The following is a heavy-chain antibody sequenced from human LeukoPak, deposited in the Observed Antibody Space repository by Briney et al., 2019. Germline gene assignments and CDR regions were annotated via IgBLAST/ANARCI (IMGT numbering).Heavy chain of an antibody. CDR1: GGSISSYY. CDR2: IYYSGST. V-gene: IGHV4-59*08. D-gene: IGHD1-26*01. J-gene: IGHJ4*02. Sequence: PSETLSLTCTVSGGSISSYYWGWIRQPPGKGLEWIGYIYYSGSTNYNPSLKSRVTISVDTSKNQFSLKLSPVTAADTAVYYCARQNYSGSLFDYWGQGTLVTVSS. CDR3: ARQNYSGSLFDY.